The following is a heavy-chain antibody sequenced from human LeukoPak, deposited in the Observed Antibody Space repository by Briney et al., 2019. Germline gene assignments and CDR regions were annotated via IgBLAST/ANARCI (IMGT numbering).Heavy chain of an antibody. J-gene: IGHJ4*02. Sequence: GGSLRLSCAASGFTFNNYAMSWVRQAPVKGLEWVSAISGSGGSTYYADSVKGRFTISRDNSKNTLFLQLNSLRAEDTAVYYCANNVAVPAFFDYWGQGALVTVSS. CDR1: GFTFNNYA. V-gene: IGHV3-23*01. CDR2: ISGSGGST. CDR3: ANNVAVPAFFDY. D-gene: IGHD2-2*01.